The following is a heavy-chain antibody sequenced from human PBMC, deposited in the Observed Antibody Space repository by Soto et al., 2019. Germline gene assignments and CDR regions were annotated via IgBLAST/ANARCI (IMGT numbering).Heavy chain of an antibody. V-gene: IGHV3-23*01. J-gene: IGHJ4*01. CDR3: AKESGPRKPFDF. Sequence: GGSLRLSCAASGFTFSNYGMNWVRQAPGKGLEWVSALDGGGDTTFYADSVKGRFTISRDNSKNTLYLQMNSLRTADTAVYYCAKESGPRKPFDFWGQGTLVTVSS. CDR2: LDGGGDTT. CDR1: GFTFSNYG.